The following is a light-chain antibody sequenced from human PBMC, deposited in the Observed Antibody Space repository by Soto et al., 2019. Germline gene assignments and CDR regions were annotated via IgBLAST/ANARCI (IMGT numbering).Light chain of an antibody. Sequence: QSAPTQPPSASGSHGQSVTISCTGTSSDVGAYNYVSWYQQHPGKAPKLIIYEVNKRPSGVPDRFSGSKSGNTASLTVSGLQAEDEADYYCSAYAGSRVFGGGTKLTVL. V-gene: IGLV2-8*01. CDR3: SAYAGSRV. CDR1: SSDVGAYNY. J-gene: IGLJ3*02. CDR2: EVN.